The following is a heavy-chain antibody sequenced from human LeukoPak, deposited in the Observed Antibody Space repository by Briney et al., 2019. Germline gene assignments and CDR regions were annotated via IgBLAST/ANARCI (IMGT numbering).Heavy chain of an antibody. Sequence: ASVKVSCKASGYTFTSYGISWVRQAPGQGLEWMGWISASNGNTNYAQKLQGRVTMTEDTSTDTAYMELSSLRSEDTAVYYCALKPSGGYYYDSSGYPPDYWGQGTLVTVSS. CDR1: GYTFTSYG. CDR2: ISASNGNT. D-gene: IGHD3-22*01. V-gene: IGHV1-18*01. CDR3: ALKPSGGYYYDSSGYPPDY. J-gene: IGHJ4*02.